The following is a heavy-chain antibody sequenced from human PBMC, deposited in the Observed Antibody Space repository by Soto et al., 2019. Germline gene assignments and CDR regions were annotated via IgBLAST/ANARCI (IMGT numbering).Heavy chain of an antibody. CDR1: GLTVSNAY. V-gene: IGHV3-53*01. D-gene: IGHD3-10*01. J-gene: IGHJ6*02. Sequence: EVQLVESGGGLIQPGGSLRLSCAASGLTVSNAYMAWVRQAPGMGLEWVSVIYDNGTTYYADSVKGRFTISRDTSTNTLSLQMDSLRAEDTAVYYCVRPLPSGRNYGLAVCGQGTTVTVSS. CDR3: VRPLPSGRNYGLAV. CDR2: IYDNGTT.